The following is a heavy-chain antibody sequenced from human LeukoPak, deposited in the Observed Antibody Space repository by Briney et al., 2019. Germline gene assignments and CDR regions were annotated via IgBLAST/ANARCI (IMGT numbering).Heavy chain of an antibody. CDR3: AKDLGGSGYDLSDPSFDY. D-gene: IGHD5-12*01. J-gene: IGHJ4*02. CDR2: ISTNSGTK. CDR1: GFTFSSYD. Sequence: PGGSLRLSCAASGFTFSSYDMNWVRQAPGKGLEWVSYISTNSGTKYYADSVKGRFTISRDNSKNTLYLQMNSLRAEDTAVYYCAKDLGGSGYDLSDPSFDYWGQGTLVTVSS. V-gene: IGHV3-48*01.